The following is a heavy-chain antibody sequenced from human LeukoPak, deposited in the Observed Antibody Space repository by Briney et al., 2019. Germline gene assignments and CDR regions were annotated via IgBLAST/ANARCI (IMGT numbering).Heavy chain of an antibody. CDR1: GGSISSYY. Sequence: SETLSLTCTVSGGSISSYYWSRIRQSPGKGLEWIGYIYYSGSTTYNPSLKSRVTISVDTSKNHFSLKLSSLTAADTAVYYCARGAGLNWFDPWGQGTLVTVTS. V-gene: IGHV4-59*01. CDR3: ARGAGLNWFDP. J-gene: IGHJ5*02. D-gene: IGHD6-13*01. CDR2: IYYSGST.